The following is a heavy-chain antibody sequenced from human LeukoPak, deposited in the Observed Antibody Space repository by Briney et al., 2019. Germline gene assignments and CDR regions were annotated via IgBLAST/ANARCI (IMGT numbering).Heavy chain of an antibody. CDR1: GFTFSTYS. D-gene: IGHD2-21*02. J-gene: IGHJ4*02. Sequence: GGSLRLSCAASGFTFSTYSLSWLRQAPGKGLEWVAKINKDGSEKGYVDSVKGRFTISRDNAKGSLYLQLNSLRAEDTAVYYCARGFQRGDSPVWGQGTLVTVSS. CDR2: INKDGSEK. V-gene: IGHV3-7*01. CDR3: ARGFQRGDSPV.